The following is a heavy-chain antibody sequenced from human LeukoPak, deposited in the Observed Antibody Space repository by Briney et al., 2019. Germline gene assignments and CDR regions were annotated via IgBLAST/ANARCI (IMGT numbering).Heavy chain of an antibody. J-gene: IGHJ6*03. CDR1: GFTFSDDY. CDR3: ARLSAYYYGSYFYYYMDV. V-gene: IGHV3-11*04. D-gene: IGHD3-10*01. Sequence: GGSLRLSCAASGFTFSDDYMSWIRQAPGKGLEWVSYISSSGSTIYYADSVKGRFTISRDNAKNSLYLHMSSLRAEDTALYYCARLSAYYYGSYFYYYMDVWGKGTTVTVSS. CDR2: ISSSGSTI.